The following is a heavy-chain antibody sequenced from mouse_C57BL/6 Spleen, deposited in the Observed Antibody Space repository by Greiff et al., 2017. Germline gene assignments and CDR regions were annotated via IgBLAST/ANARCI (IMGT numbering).Heavy chain of an antibody. CDR3: ARRGRGYFDV. Sequence: QVQLQQPGAELVKPGASVKLSCKASGYTFTSYWMQWVKQRPGQGLEWIGEIDPSDSYTNYNQKFKGKATLTVDTSSSTAYMQLISLTSEDSAVYYCARRGRGYFDVWGTGTTVTVSS. CDR2: IDPSDSYT. J-gene: IGHJ1*03. D-gene: IGHD3-3*01. V-gene: IGHV1-50*01. CDR1: GYTFTSYW.